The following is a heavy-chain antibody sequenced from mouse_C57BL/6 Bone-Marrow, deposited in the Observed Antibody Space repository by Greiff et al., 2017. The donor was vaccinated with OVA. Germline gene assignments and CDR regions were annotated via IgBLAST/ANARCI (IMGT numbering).Heavy chain of an antibody. V-gene: IGHV5-4*03. CDR2: ISDGGSYT. CDR3: AKDSTGYGFAY. J-gene: IGHJ3*01. Sequence: EVMLVESGGGLVKPGGSLKLSCAASGFTFSSYAMSWVRHTPEKRLEWVATISDGGSYTYYPDNVKGRFTISRDNAKNNLYLQMSVLKSEDTAMYYGAKDSTGYGFAYWGQGTLVTVSA. D-gene: IGHD3-2*02. CDR1: GFTFSSYA.